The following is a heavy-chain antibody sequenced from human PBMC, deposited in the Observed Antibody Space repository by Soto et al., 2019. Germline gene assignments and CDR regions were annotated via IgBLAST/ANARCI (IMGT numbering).Heavy chain of an antibody. V-gene: IGHV4-39*01. CDR1: GGSISISNYQ. CDR2: IYYTGNT. Sequence: PSETLSLTCSVSGGSISISNYQWGWIRQPPGKELEWIASIYYTGNTYYNPSLKSRVTMSIDTSKNQFSLKVSSVTAADTAVYYCARPSAGYYDFWSGYYDYYYYYGMDVWGQGTTVTVSS. J-gene: IGHJ6*02. CDR3: ARPSAGYYDFWSGYYDYYYYYGMDV. D-gene: IGHD3-3*01.